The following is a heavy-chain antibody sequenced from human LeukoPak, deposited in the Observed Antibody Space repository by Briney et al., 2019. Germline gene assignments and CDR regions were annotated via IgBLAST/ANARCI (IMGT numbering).Heavy chain of an antibody. Sequence: PGGSLRLSCTATGFTFSNYWMSWVRQTPEKGLEWVANIKQDGSETVYVDSVKGRFTISRDNAQSSSYLQMNSLRAEDTAVYYCARDPYSSSWSYGMDVWGQGTAVTVSS. J-gene: IGHJ6*02. D-gene: IGHD6-13*01. CDR1: GFTFSNYW. CDR3: ARDPYSSSWSYGMDV. CDR2: IKQDGSET. V-gene: IGHV3-7*05.